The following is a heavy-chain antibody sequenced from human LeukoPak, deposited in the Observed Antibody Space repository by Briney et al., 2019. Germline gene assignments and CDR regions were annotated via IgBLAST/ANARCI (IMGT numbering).Heavy chain of an antibody. CDR3: ARSLANYDYVWGSYRYTRGPIDY. J-gene: IGHJ4*02. Sequence: SETLSLTCAVYGGSFSGYYWSWIRQPPGKGLEWIGEINHSGSTNYNPSLKSRVTISVDTSKNQFTLKLSSVTAADTAVYYCARSLANYDYVWGSYRYTRGPIDYWGQGTLVTVSS. CDR1: GGSFSGYY. V-gene: IGHV4-34*01. D-gene: IGHD3-16*02. CDR2: INHSGST.